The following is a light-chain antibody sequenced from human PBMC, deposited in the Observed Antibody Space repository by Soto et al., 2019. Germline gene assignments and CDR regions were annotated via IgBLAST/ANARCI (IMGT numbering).Light chain of an antibody. CDR2: EVS. V-gene: IGLV2-14*01. CDR3: SSYTISSTRV. CDR1: SSDVGGYNY. Sequence: QSALTQPASVSGSPGQSITISCTGTSSDVGGYNYVSWYQQHPGKAPKLIIYEVSNRPSGVSNRFSGSKSGNTASLTISGLQAEDEADYYCSSYTISSTRVFGGGTQLTVL. J-gene: IGLJ3*02.